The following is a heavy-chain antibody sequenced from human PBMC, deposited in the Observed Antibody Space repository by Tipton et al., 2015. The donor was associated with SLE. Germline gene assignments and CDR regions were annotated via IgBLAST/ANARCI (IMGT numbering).Heavy chain of an antibody. D-gene: IGHD5-12*01. V-gene: IGHV4-61*02. CDR1: GGSINSESYY. CDR2: IYTGST. J-gene: IGHJ4*02. CDR3: ARRHYSGPFDS. Sequence: PGLVKPSETLSLTCTVSGGSINSESYYWSWIRQPAGKGLEWIGRIYTGSTYYNPSLKSRVSFSIDTSKHQFSLKLNSVTAADTAVYYCARRHYSGPFDSWGQGTLVTVSS.